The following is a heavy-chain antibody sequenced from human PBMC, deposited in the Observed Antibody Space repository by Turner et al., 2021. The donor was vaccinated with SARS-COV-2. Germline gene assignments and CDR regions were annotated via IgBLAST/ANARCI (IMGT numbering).Heavy chain of an antibody. CDR3: ARGKSGWIFAY. V-gene: IGHV3-20*01. D-gene: IGHD6-19*01. J-gene: IGHJ4*02. Sequence: EVQLLESGCGAGRPGEARRLRWAASGFTFTSNAMSWVRQAPGKGLEWVSTINWNGRNTDYADSVQRRFTISRDNAKNSLYLQMDSLKAEDTAVYHCARGKSGWIFAYWGRGPLVTVSS. CDR2: INWNGRNT. CDR1: GFTFTSNA.